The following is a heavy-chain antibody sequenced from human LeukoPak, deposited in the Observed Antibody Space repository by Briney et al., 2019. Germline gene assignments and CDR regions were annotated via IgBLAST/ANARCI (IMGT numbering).Heavy chain of an antibody. D-gene: IGHD3-16*01. CDR1: GYTFTSYY. Sequence: ASVKVSCKASGYTFTSYYMHWVRQAPGQGLEWMGVINPSGGSTSYAQKFQGRVTMTRDTSTSTVYMELSSLRSEDTAVYYCARDYAAAPFDYWGQGTLVTVSS. J-gene: IGHJ4*02. V-gene: IGHV1-46*01. CDR2: INPSGGST. CDR3: ARDYAAAPFDY.